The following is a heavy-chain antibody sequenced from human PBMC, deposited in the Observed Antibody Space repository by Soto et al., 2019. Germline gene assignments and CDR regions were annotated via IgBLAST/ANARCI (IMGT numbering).Heavy chain of an antibody. CDR2: ISSSSSYI. V-gene: IGHV3-21*01. CDR3: ARDLLLDYYDSSGPLSWFDP. D-gene: IGHD3-22*01. Sequence: GGSLRLSCAASGFTFSSYSMNWVRQAPGKGLEWVSSISSSSSYIYYADSVKGRFTISRDNAKNSLYLQMNSLRAEDTAVYYCARDLLLDYYDSSGPLSWFDPWGQGTLVTVSS. J-gene: IGHJ5*02. CDR1: GFTFSSYS.